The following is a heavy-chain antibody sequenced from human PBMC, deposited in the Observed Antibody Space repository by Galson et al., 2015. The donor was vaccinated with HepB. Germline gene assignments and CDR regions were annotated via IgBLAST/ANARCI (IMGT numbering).Heavy chain of an antibody. D-gene: IGHD3-22*01. Sequence: SVKVSCKASGFTLTSSAMQWARQARGQRPEWIGWIAVGSGHTNYAQRFQERVTFTRDMSTNTAYMELSSLRSEDTAVYYCAAAYYYDSSGYFDAFDIWGQGTMVTVSS. CDR2: IAVGSGHT. CDR3: AAAYYYDSSGYFDAFDI. V-gene: IGHV1-58*02. J-gene: IGHJ3*02. CDR1: GFTLTSSA.